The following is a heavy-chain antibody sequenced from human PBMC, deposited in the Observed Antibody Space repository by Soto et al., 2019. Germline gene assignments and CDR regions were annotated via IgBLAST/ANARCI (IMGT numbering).Heavy chain of an antibody. D-gene: IGHD6-19*01. CDR3: ARQAVDEGYSSGWYFDA. CDR1: GGSISSRSYF. V-gene: IGHV4-39*01. J-gene: IGHJ4*02. CDR2: VSYNVRT. Sequence: QLLLQESGPGLVKPSETLFLTCTVSGGSISSRSYFWGWIRQPPGKGLEWIGSVSYNVRTYSNPSLKSRLPMSVDTSKNQFFLKLTSVTAADTAVYYCARQAVDEGYSSGWYFDAWGQGTLVTVSS.